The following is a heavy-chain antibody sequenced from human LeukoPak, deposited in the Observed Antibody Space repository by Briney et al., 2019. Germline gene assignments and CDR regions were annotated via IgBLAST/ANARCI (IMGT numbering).Heavy chain of an antibody. CDR1: GFIFSDYY. CDR2: ISSTSSYP. CDR3: AKATNTATGTPTLAIDY. J-gene: IGHJ4*02. V-gene: IGHV3-11*05. Sequence: GGSLGLSCAASGFIFSDYYMSWIRQAPGKGLEWVSYISSTSSYPAYADSVKGRFTISRDNAKNSLYLQMNSLRAEDTAVYFCAKATNTATGTPTLAIDYWAQGTLVTVSS. D-gene: IGHD6-13*01.